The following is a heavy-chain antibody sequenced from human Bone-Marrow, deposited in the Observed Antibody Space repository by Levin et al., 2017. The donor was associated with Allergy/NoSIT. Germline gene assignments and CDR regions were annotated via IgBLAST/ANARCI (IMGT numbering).Heavy chain of an antibody. Sequence: SGGSLRLSCAASGLIVSDNYMAWVRQAPGKGLEWVSTIFRGGNTYYANSVMGRFTISRDDSKNTLYLQMNSLRADDTALYYCARDGDYGAGFFDYWGQGTLVAVSS. J-gene: IGHJ4*02. D-gene: IGHD4/OR15-4a*01. CDR2: IFRGGNT. CDR3: ARDGDYGAGFFDY. CDR1: GLIVSDNY. V-gene: IGHV3-53*01.